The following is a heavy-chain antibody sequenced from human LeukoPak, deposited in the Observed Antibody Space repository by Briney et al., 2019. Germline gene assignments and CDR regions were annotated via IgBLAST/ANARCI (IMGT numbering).Heavy chain of an antibody. Sequence: ASVKVSCKASGYSFTGYYIHWGRQAPGQGLEWMGWINPNSGGTTYAQQFQGRVTMTRDTSISTVYMEQTRLGSDDTAVYYCARDSGSSSWEFDYWGQGTLVTVSS. CDR1: GYSFTGYY. D-gene: IGHD6-13*01. J-gene: IGHJ4*02. V-gene: IGHV1-2*02. CDR2: INPNSGGT. CDR3: ARDSGSSSWEFDY.